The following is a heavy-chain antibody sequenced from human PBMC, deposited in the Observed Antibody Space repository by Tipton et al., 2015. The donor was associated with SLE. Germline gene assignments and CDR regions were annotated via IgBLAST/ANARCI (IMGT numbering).Heavy chain of an antibody. D-gene: IGHD3-22*01. V-gene: IGHV4-4*07. CDR2: IYTSGST. CDR3: ARDESYYDSSGYYYLWYFDY. CDR1: GGSISSYY. Sequence: GLVKPSETLSLTCTVSGGSISSYYWSWIRQPAGKGLEWIGHIYTSGSTNYNPSLKSRVTISVDTSKNQFSLKLSSVTAADTAVYYCARDESYYDSSGYYYLWYFDYWGQGTLVTVSS. J-gene: IGHJ4*02.